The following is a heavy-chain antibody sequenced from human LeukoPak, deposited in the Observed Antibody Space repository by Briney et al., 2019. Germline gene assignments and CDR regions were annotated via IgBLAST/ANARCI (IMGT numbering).Heavy chain of an antibody. D-gene: IGHD4-17*01. Sequence: GGSLRLSCAASGFSFHNFGMSWVRQAPGKGLEWVSTISGSGDTTYYADSVKGRFTISKDNSKNTLYLQLNSLRVEDTAVYYCARDPYGDYVRMDVWGKGTTVTVSS. J-gene: IGHJ6*04. CDR3: ARDPYGDYVRMDV. CDR2: ISGSGDTT. CDR1: GFSFHNFG. V-gene: IGHV3-23*01.